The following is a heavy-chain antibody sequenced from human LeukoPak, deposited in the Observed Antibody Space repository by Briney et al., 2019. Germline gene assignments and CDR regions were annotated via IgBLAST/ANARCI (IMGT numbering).Heavy chain of an antibody. J-gene: IGHJ4*02. V-gene: IGHV4-39*01. CDR1: GASISDLGYY. CDR3: ARLFGGYYDSGVYYFDY. CDR2: IYYSGST. Sequence: PSETLSLTCTVSGASISDLGYYWGWIRQPPGKGLEWIGSIYYSGSTYYNPSLKSRVTISVDTSKNQFSLKLSSVTAADTAVYYWARLFGGYYDSGVYYFDYGGKEPLAPFPS. D-gene: IGHD3-22*01.